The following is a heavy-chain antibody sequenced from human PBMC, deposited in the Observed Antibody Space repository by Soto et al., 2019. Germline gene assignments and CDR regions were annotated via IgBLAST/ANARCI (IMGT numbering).Heavy chain of an antibody. CDR2: IIPILGIA. CDR3: ARGGSSSWPYYFDY. Sequence: QVQLVQSGAEVKKPGSSVKVSCKASGGTFSSYTISWVRQAPGQGLEWMGRIIPILGIANYAQKCQGRVTITADKSTSTAYMELSSLRSEDTAVYYCARGGSSSWPYYFDYWGQGTLVTVSS. J-gene: IGHJ4*02. V-gene: IGHV1-69*02. CDR1: GGTFSSYT. D-gene: IGHD6-13*01.